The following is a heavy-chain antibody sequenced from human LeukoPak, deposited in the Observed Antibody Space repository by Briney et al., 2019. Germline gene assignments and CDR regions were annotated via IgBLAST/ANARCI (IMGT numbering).Heavy chain of an antibody. Sequence: SQTLSLTCAISGDSVSSNSAAWNWIRQSPSRGLEWLRRTYYRSKWYNDYAVSVKSRITINPDTSKNQFSLRLSSVTAADTAVYCCASLWPYQLSAFDIWGQGTLVTVSS. V-gene: IGHV6-1*01. D-gene: IGHD2-2*01. CDR1: GDSVSSNSAA. CDR3: ASLWPYQLSAFDI. J-gene: IGHJ3*02. CDR2: TYYRSKWYN.